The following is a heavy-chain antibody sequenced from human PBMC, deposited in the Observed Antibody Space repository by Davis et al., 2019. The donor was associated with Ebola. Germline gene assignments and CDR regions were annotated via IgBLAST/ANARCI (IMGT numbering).Heavy chain of an antibody. D-gene: IGHD2-2*02. J-gene: IGHJ4*02. CDR1: GFTFSSYA. V-gene: IGHV3-23*01. Sequence: GESLKISCAASGFTFSSYAMSWVRQAPGKGLEWVSAISGSGGSTYYADSVKGRFTISRDNSKNTLYLQMNSLRAEDTAVYYCAPYQLLYWPYFDYWGQGTLVTVSS. CDR3: APYQLLYWPYFDY. CDR2: ISGSGGST.